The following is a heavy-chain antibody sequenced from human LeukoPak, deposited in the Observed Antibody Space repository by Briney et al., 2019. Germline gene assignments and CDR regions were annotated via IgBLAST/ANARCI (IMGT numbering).Heavy chain of an antibody. J-gene: IGHJ3*02. CDR2: LYYSGTT. CDR1: GGFVSSSSYY. V-gene: IGHV4-39*01. Sequence: PSETLSLTCTVSGGFVSSSSYYWGWIRQPPGKGLEWIGSLYYSGTTYYNPSLKSRVTISVDTSKNQFSLKLYSVTAADTAVYYCARAPARDLDAFDIWGQGTMVTVSS. CDR3: ARAPARDLDAFDI.